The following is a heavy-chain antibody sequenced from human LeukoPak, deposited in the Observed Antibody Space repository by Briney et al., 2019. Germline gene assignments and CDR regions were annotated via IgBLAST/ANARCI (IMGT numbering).Heavy chain of an antibody. CDR1: GLTVSSND. CDR2: IYSGGSP. D-gene: IGHD1-26*01. Sequence: SGGSLRLSCAASGLTVSSNDMSWVRQAPGKGLEWVSVIYSGGSPYYADSVKGRFTISRDTSKNTLYLQMNSLRAEDTAIYYCAKRGAEVGATVAPGDYWGQGTLVTVSS. J-gene: IGHJ4*02. CDR3: AKRGAEVGATVAPGDY. V-gene: IGHV3-53*01.